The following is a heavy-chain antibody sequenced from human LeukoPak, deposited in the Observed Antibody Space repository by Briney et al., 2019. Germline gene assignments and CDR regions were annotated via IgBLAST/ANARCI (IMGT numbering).Heavy chain of an antibody. V-gene: IGHV3-23*01. J-gene: IGHJ4*02. D-gene: IGHD2-15*01. Sequence: GGSLRLSCAASGFTFSSYAMSWVRQAPGKGLEWVSAISGSGGSTYYADSVKGRFTISRDNSKNTLYLQMNSLRAEDTAVYYCAKDKATGVVVAATRAYWGQVTLVTVSS. CDR2: ISGSGGST. CDR3: AKDKATGVVVAATRAY. CDR1: GFTFSSYA.